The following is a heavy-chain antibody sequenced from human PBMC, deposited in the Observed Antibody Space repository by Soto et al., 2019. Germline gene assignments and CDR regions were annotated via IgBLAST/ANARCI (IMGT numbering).Heavy chain of an antibody. CDR2: INAVNGKT. V-gene: IGHV1-3*01. CDR1: GYTFTRFA. CDR3: AREGDHYNYDYGIDF. D-gene: IGHD5-12*01. Sequence: QVLLVQSGAEVRKPGASVKFSCKASGYTFTRFAIHWVRQAPGQGLEWMGWINAVNGKTRYSQKFQGRATLTLDTSADTAYMEVSSLTSGDTATYYCAREGDHYNYDYGIDFWGQGTLLTVSS. J-gene: IGHJ4*02.